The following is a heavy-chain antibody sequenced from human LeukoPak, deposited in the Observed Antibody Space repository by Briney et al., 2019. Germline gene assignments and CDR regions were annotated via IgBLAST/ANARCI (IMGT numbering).Heavy chain of an antibody. CDR2: IRNDETEI. CDR3: ARDTRGESDY. CDR1: GFPFNTYN. V-gene: IGHV3-30*02. D-gene: IGHD2-2*01. Sequence: GGSLRLSCAAPGFPFNTYNLHWIRQAPGRGLEWVSFIRNDETEIHYADFAKGRFTISRDKSKNSLYLQMNSLRAEDTAMYYCARDTRGESDYWGHGTLVTVSS. J-gene: IGHJ4*01.